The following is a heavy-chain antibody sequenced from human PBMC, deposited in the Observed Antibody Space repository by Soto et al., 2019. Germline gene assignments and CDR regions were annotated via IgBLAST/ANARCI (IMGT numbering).Heavy chain of an antibody. Sequence: PGGSLRLSCAASGFTFSSYGMHWVRQAPGKGLEWVAVIWYDGSNKYYAESVKGRFTISRDNSKNTLYLQMNNLRAEDTAVYYSAKDWAWDTAMVPTTWFDPWGQGTLVTVSS. CDR2: IWYDGSNK. CDR1: GFTFSSYG. D-gene: IGHD5-18*01. CDR3: AKDWAWDTAMVPTTWFDP. V-gene: IGHV3-33*06. J-gene: IGHJ5*02.